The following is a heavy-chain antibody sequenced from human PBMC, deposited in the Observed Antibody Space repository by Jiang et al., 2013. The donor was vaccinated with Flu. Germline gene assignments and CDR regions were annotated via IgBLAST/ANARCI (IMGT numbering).Heavy chain of an antibody. Sequence: GAEVKKPGASVKVSCKASGYTFTGYFIHWVRQSPEQGLEWMGWINPNSGDTNYAEKFQGRVSMTRDTSISTAYMELGRLTSGDTAVYYCAGGVTYCGGGYCYWEEIDYWGQGTLVTVSS. V-gene: IGHV1-2*02. CDR2: INPNSGDT. J-gene: IGHJ4*02. D-gene: IGHD2-15*01. CDR3: AGGVTYCGGGYCYWEEIDY. CDR1: GYTFTGYF.